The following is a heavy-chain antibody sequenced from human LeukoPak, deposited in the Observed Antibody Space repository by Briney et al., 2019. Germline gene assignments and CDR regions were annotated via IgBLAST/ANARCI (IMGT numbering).Heavy chain of an antibody. CDR2: IVVGSGNT. Sequence: GASVKVSCKASGFTFTSSAMQWVRQARGQRLEWIGWIVVGSGNTNYAQKFQERVTITRDMSTSTAYMELSSLRSEDTAVYYCVRASLLRGLVGYYFDSWGQGTPVTVFS. V-gene: IGHV1-58*02. D-gene: IGHD3-16*02. J-gene: IGHJ4*02. CDR3: VRASLLRGLVGYYFDS. CDR1: GFTFTSSA.